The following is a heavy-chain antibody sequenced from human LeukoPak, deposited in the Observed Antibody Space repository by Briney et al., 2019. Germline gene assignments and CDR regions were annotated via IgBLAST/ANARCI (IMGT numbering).Heavy chain of an antibody. Sequence: GASVKVSCKASGYTFTNYDINWVRQATGQGLEWMGWMNPNSGTTGYAQKFLGRVTITRNTSISTTYMELSSLRSEDTAVYYCARGYCSGGSCYSDYWGQGTLVTVSS. CDR2: MNPNSGTT. J-gene: IGHJ4*02. D-gene: IGHD2-15*01. CDR3: ARGYCSGGSCYSDY. CDR1: GYTFTNYD. V-gene: IGHV1-8*03.